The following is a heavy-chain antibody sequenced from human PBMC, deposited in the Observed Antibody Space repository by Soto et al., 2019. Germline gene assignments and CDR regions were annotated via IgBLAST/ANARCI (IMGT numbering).Heavy chain of an antibody. V-gene: IGHV3-53*01. Sequence: EVQLVESGGGLIQPGGSLRLSCAASGFTVSSNYMSWVRQAPGKGLEWVSVIYSGGSTYYEDSVKGRFTISRDNSKNTLYLQMNSLTAEDTAVYYCARDRVESGYPEYFQHWGQGTRVTVSS. CDR3: ARDRVESGYPEYFQH. J-gene: IGHJ1*01. D-gene: IGHD3-22*01. CDR1: GFTVSSNY. CDR2: IYSGGST.